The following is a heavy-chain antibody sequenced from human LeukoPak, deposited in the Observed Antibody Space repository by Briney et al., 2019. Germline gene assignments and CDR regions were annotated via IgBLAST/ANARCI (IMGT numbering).Heavy chain of an antibody. CDR1: GYSFTTYW. J-gene: IGHJ6*04. Sequence: ASLTLSFTGSGYSFTTYWIGWVRQMPGKGLEWMGLIYPGDSDTKYSPSFQGQVTISADKSISTAYLQWSSLKASDTAMYYCARQRVVPAANSVANILYGMDVWGKGTTVTVSS. CDR3: ARQRVVPAANSVANILYGMDV. CDR2: IYPGDSDT. V-gene: IGHV5-51*01. D-gene: IGHD2-2*01.